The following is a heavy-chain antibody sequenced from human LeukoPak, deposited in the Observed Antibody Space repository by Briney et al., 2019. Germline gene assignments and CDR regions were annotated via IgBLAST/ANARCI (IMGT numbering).Heavy chain of an antibody. Sequence: PGGCLRLSCAASGFTVSSNYMNWVRQAPGKGLEWVSVITSGGNTYYADSVKGRFTTSRDNSKNTLYVQMNSLRAEDTAIYYCARGRGYRDFDRPLDYWGQGSLVTVSS. D-gene: IGHD5-18*01. J-gene: IGHJ4*02. CDR2: ITSGGNT. CDR3: ARGRGYRDFDRPLDY. CDR1: GFTVSSNY. V-gene: IGHV3-53*01.